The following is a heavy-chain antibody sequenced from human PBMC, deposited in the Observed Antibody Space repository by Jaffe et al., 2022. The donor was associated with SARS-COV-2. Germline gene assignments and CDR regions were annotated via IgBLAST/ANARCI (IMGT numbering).Heavy chain of an antibody. Sequence: QVQLVESGGGVVQPGGSLRLSCAASGFTFSRNAMHWVRQAPGKGLEWMAVISYDGSNQFYADSVEGRFTISRDNSKNTLYLQKNSLSAEDTAVYYCAKERENHYFDHWGQGALVTVSS. J-gene: IGHJ4*02. CDR3: AKERENHYFDH. CDR2: ISYDGSNQ. CDR1: GFTFSRNA. V-gene: IGHV3-30-3*01.